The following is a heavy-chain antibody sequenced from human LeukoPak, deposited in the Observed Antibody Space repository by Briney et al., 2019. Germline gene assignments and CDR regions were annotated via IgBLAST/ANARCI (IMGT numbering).Heavy chain of an antibody. D-gene: IGHD3-10*01. Sequence: PGGSLRLSCTASGFTFGDYAMSWVRQAPGKGLEWVGFIRSKAYGGTTEYAASVKGRFTISRDDSKSIAYLQMNSLKTEDTAVYYCTREGFGELDYWGQGTLVTVSS. CDR2: IRSKAYGGTT. CDR1: GFTFGDYA. J-gene: IGHJ4*02. CDR3: TREGFGELDY. V-gene: IGHV3-49*04.